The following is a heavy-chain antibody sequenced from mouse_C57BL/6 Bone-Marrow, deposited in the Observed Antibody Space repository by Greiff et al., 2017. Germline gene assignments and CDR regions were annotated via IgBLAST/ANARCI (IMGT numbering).Heavy chain of an antibody. CDR1: GFSLTSYG. CDR3: AKGGIRRGFAY. J-gene: IGHJ3*01. Sequence: VQLKQSGPGLVQPSQSLSITCTVSGFSLTSYGVHWVRQSPGQGLEWLGVIWRGGSTDYNAAFMSRLSITQDNSKSQVFFKMNSLQAEDPAIYYCAKGGIRRGFAYWGQGTLVTVAA. CDR2: IWRGGST. V-gene: IGHV2-5*01.